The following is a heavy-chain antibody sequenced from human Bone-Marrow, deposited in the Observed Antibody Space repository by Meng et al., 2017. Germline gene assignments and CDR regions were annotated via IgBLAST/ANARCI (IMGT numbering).Heavy chain of an antibody. J-gene: IGHJ6*02. V-gene: IGHV3-9*01. D-gene: IGHD3-3*01. Sequence: SCAASGFTFDDYAMHWVRQAPGKGLEWVSGISWNSGSIGYADSVKGRFTISRDNAKNSLYLQMNSLRAEDTAVYYCARDHSGYDFWSGYSLSYYYYGMDVWGQGTTVTSP. CDR2: ISWNSGSI. CDR1: GFTFDDYA. CDR3: ARDHSGYDFWSGYSLSYYYYGMDV.